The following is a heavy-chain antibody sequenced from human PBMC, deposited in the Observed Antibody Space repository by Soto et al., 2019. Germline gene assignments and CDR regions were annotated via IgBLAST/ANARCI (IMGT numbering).Heavy chain of an antibody. CDR2: LHSGGDT. D-gene: IGHD3-10*01. Sequence: EVQLVESGGGLAQPGGSLRLSCVASGIPVSSNYMTWVRQAPGKGLEWVSVLHSGGDTYYANSVKGRFTISRHDSTNTLFLQMNSLTAEDTAVYYCARDGPYYYASRMDVWCQGTTVTVSS. CDR3: ARDGPYYYASRMDV. J-gene: IGHJ6*02. V-gene: IGHV3-53*04. CDR1: GIPVSSNY.